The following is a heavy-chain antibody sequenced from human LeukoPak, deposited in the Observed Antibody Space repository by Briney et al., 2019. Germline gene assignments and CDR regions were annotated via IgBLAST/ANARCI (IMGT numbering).Heavy chain of an antibody. CDR1: DGCISRYY. D-gene: IGHD1-26*01. CDR3: ARLGSYSDH. CDR2: IHSSGST. V-gene: IGHV4-4*09. J-gene: IGHJ4*02. Sequence: SETLSLTCSVSDGCISRYYWSWIRQPPGKGLEWIGYIHSSGSTHYNPSLKSRVTTSLDTSKNQFSLKLSTVTAADTAVYYCARLGSYSDHWGQGTLVTVSS.